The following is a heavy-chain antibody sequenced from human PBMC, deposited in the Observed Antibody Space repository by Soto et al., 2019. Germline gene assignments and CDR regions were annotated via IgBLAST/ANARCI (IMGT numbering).Heavy chain of an antibody. CDR1: GFTFSDYY. J-gene: IGHJ4*02. CDR3: ANTGLLGYCSGGSCPPFDY. CDR2: ISSSSSYT. V-gene: IGHV3-11*06. D-gene: IGHD2-15*01. Sequence: GGSLRLSCAASGFTFSDYYMSWIRQAPGKGLEWVSYISSSSSYTNYADSVKGRFTISRDNAKNSLYLQMNSLRAEDTAVYYCANTGLLGYCSGGSCPPFDYWGQGTLVTVSS.